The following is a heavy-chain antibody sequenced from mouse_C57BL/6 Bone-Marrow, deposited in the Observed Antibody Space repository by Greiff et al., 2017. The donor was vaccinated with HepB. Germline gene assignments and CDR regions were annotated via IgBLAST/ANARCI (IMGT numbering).Heavy chain of an antibody. CDR3: ARRGYGNYWYFDV. D-gene: IGHD2-1*01. CDR1: GYTFTSYW. V-gene: IGHV1-69*01. Sequence: VQLQQPGAELVMPGASVKLSCKASGYTFTSYWMHWVKQRPGQGLEWIGEIDPSDSYTNYNQKFKGKSTLTVDKSSSTAYMQISSLTSEDSAVYYCARRGYGNYWYFDVWGTGTTVTVSS. CDR2: IDPSDSYT. J-gene: IGHJ1*03.